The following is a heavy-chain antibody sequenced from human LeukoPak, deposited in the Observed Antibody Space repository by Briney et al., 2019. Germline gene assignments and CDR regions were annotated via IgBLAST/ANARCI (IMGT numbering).Heavy chain of an antibody. CDR3: ARLWNTAMSFDY. CDR1: GGSFSGYY. D-gene: IGHD5-18*01. V-gene: IGHV4-34*01. CDR2: INHSGST. Sequence: SETLSLTCAVYGGSFSGYYWSWIRQPPGKGLEWIGEINHSGSTNYNPSLESRVTISVDTSKNQFSLKLSSVTAADTAVYYCARLWNTAMSFDYWGQGTLVTVSS. J-gene: IGHJ4*02.